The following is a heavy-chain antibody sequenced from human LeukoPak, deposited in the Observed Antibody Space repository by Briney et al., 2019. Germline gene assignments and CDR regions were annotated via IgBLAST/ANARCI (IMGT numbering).Heavy chain of an antibody. V-gene: IGHV4-34*01. CDR2: INHSGST. D-gene: IGHD6-13*01. CDR3: ATINSSRSSWFDP. Sequence: SETLSLTCTVSGGSISSYYWSWIRQPPGKGLEWIGEINHSGSTNYNPSLKSRVTISVDTSKNQFSLKLSSVTAADTAVYYCATINSSRSSWFDPWGQGTLVTVSS. CDR1: GGSISSYY. J-gene: IGHJ5*02.